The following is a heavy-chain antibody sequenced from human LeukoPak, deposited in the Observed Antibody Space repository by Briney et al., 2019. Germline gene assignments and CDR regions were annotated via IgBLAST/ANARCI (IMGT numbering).Heavy chain of an antibody. CDR3: ARGSGDYYYYYYMDV. CDR2: MSPNSGNT. J-gene: IGHJ6*03. V-gene: IGHV1-8*03. CDR1: GYTFTSYD. D-gene: IGHD7-27*01. Sequence: GASVKVSCKASGYTFTSYDINWVRQATGQGLEWMGWMSPNSGNTGYAQKLQGRVTITRNTSISTAYMELSSLRSEDTAVYHCARGSGDYYYYYYMDVWGKGTTVTVSS.